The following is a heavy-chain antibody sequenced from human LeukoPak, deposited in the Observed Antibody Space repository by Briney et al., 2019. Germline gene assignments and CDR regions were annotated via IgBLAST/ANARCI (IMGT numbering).Heavy chain of an antibody. J-gene: IGHJ4*02. CDR2: IYHSGST. V-gene: IGHV4-38-2*02. CDR1: GDSMSTGYY. CDR3: ARRIAVAGYYFDY. D-gene: IGHD6-19*01. Sequence: PSATLSLTCTVSGDSMSTGYYWGWIRQPPGKGLEWIGSIYHSGSTYYNPSLKSRVTISVDTSKNQFSLKLSSVTGADTAVYYCARRIAVAGYYFDYWGQGTLVTVSS.